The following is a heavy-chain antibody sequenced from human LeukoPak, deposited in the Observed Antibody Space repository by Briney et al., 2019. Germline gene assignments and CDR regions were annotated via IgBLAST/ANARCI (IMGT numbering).Heavy chain of an antibody. D-gene: IGHD3-16*02. CDR2: IYPGDSNT. V-gene: IGHV5-51*01. CDR3: ARHPGYDYVWGSFRWDYYDC. Sequence: GESLKISCKGSGYSFTNYWIGWVRQMPGKGLEWMGIIYPGDSNTKYSPSFQGQVTISADKSISTAYLQWSTLKASDTAMYYCARHPGYDYVWGSFRWDYYDCWGQGTLVTVSS. J-gene: IGHJ4*02. CDR1: GYSFTNYW.